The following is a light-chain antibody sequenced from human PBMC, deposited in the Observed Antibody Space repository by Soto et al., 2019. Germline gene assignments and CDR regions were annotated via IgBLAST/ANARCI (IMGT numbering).Light chain of an antibody. Sequence: QPVLTQSPSASASLGASVKLTCTLSSGHSSYVIAWHQQQPEKGPRYLMKVNNDGSHNKGDGIPDRFSGSSSGAERYLSISGLQSEDEADYYCQTWDTGTVVFGGGTKLTVL. CDR1: SGHSSYV. CDR3: QTWDTGTVV. CDR2: VNNDGSH. J-gene: IGLJ2*01. V-gene: IGLV4-69*01.